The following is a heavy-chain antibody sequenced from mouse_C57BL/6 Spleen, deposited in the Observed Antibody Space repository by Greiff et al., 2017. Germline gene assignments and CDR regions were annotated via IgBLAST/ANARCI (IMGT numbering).Heavy chain of an antibody. CDR1: GFTFSDAW. CDR2: ISNKANNPAT. D-gene: IGHD2-3*01. Sequence: EVKVEESGGGLVQPGGSMKLSCAASGFTFSDAWMDWVRQSPEKGLEWVADISNKANNPATYYAVSVKGRFTISGDESKISVYLQMNSLRAEDTGIYYCTRGWLRDYWGQGTTLTVSS. CDR3: TRGWLRDY. V-gene: IGHV6-6*01. J-gene: IGHJ2*01.